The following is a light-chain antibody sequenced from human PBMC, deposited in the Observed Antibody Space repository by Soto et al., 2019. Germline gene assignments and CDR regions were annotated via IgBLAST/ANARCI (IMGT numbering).Light chain of an antibody. CDR3: QSYDSSLSAVV. CDR2: EDI. CDR1: SSNIGARYE. V-gene: IGLV1-40*01. J-gene: IGLJ2*01. Sequence: QSVLTQPPSVSGAPGQTVTISCTGSSSNIGARYEVHWYQQLPGTAPKLLIYEDIKRPSGVPDRFSGSKSGASASLAITGLLSEDEAEYHCQSYDSSLSAVVFGGGTKLTVL.